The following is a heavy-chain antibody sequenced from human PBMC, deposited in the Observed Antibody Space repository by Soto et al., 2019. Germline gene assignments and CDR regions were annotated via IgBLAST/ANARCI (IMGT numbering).Heavy chain of an antibody. CDR3: ARVGNPLDC. Sequence: EVQLVESGGGSVQPGGSLRLSCAASGFTFSSYEMNWVRQAPGKGLEWVSSISSSGSTIYYADSVKGRFTISRDNPKNSLYLQMSSLRAEDTAVYYCARVGNPLDCWGQGTLVTVSS. D-gene: IGHD1-1*01. V-gene: IGHV3-48*03. CDR1: GFTFSSYE. CDR2: ISSSGSTI. J-gene: IGHJ4*02.